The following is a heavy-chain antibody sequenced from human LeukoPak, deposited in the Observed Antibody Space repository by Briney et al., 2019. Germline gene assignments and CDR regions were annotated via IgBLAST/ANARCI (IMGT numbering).Heavy chain of an antibody. CDR3: AKNLSDY. V-gene: IGHV3-30*02. Sequence: GGSLRLSRAASGFTFSSYDMHWVRQAPGKGLEWVTFIRYDGSNKYYADSVKGRFTISRDDSKNTLYLQMNSLRAEDTAVYYCAKNLSDYWGQGTLVTVSS. CDR1: GFTFSSYD. CDR2: IRYDGSNK. J-gene: IGHJ4*02.